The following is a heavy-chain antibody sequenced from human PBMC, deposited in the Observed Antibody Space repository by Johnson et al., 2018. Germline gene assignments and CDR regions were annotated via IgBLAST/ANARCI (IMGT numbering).Heavy chain of an antibody. CDR2: ISWNSGSI. CDR3: AKGNYYDSSGYYPNWFDP. V-gene: IGHV3-9*01. J-gene: IGHJ5*02. Sequence: QLVQSGGGLVQPGRSLRLSCAASGFTFDDYAMHWVRQAPGKGLECVSGISWNSGSIGYADSVKGRFTISRDNAKNSLYLQMNSLRAEDTALYYCAKGNYYDSSGYYPNWFDPWGQGTLVTVSS. CDR1: GFTFDDYA. D-gene: IGHD3-22*01.